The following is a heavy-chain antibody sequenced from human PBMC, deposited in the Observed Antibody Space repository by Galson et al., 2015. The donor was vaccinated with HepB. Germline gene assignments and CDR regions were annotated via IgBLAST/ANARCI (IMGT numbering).Heavy chain of an antibody. J-gene: IGHJ5*02. V-gene: IGHV4-39*01. CDR3: ARLYNWFDP. Sequence: SETLSLTCTVSGGSISSSSYYWGWLRQPPGTGLEWIGSIYYSGSTYYNPSLKSRVTISVDTSKNQFSLKLSSVTAADTAVYYCARLYNWFDPWGQGTLVTVSS. CDR1: GGSISSSSYY. CDR2: IYYSGST.